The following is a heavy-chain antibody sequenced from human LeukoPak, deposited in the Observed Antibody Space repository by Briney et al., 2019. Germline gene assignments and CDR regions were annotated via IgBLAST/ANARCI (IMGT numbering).Heavy chain of an antibody. CDR1: GYTFTNLD. CDR2: ISGYTGDT. Sequence: GASVKVSCKTSGYTFTNLDIYWVRQAPGQGLECMGWISGYTGDTKYAQIFQGRFTVTTDTSTSTAYMELRSLTYDDTAVYYCARAGYCGDGGCRGGSAFDVWGQGTMVTVSS. D-gene: IGHD2-15*01. V-gene: IGHV1-18*01. J-gene: IGHJ3*01. CDR3: ARAGYCGDGGCRGGSAFDV.